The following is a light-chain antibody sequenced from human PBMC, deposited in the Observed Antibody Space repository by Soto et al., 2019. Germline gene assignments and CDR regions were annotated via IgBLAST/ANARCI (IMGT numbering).Light chain of an antibody. J-gene: IGKJ4*01. CDR2: GAS. Sequence: ELVLTQSPGTRSXXPXXXXXLXXMAXQSVTSSYLSWYQQKPGQAPRLLIYGASNRATGIPDRFSGSGSGTDFTLTISRLEPEDFAVYYCQQYGSSPPLTFGGGTKVDIK. CDR1: QSVTSSY. V-gene: IGKV3-20*01. CDR3: QQYGSSPPLT.